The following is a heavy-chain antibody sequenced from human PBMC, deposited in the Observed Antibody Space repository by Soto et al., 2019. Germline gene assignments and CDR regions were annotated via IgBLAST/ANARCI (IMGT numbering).Heavy chain of an antibody. V-gene: IGHV4-30-4*01. J-gene: IGHJ5*02. D-gene: IGHD3-10*01. CDR3: ARDRSTMVRGGRFDP. CDR1: GGSINSGDYY. Sequence: QVQLQESGPGLLKPSQTLSLTCSVSGGSINSGDYYWSWIRQPPGKGLEWIGYIYYSGNTYYNPSPKGRPSLSIGPSTNHFPLNLSSVTAAATAVYYCARDRSTMVRGGRFDPWGQGTLVTVSS. CDR2: IYYSGNT.